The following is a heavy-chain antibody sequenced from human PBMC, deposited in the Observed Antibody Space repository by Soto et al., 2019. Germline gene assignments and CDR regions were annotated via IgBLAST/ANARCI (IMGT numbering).Heavy chain of an antibody. CDR2: IIPIFGTA. J-gene: IGHJ6*04. D-gene: IGHD2-2*01. CDR3: ARGKAFGVVPYATQLDYYYGMDV. V-gene: IGHV1-69*13. Sequence: SSVKVSCKASGGTFSSYAISWVRQAPGQGLEWMGGIIPIFGTANYAQKFQGRVTITADESTSTAYMELSSLRSEDTAVYYCARGKAFGVVPYATQLDYYYGMDVCGKGTKITVSS. CDR1: GGTFSSYA.